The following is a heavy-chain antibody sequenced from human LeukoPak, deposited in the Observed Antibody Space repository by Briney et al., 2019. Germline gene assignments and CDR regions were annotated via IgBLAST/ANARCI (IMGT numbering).Heavy chain of an antibody. CDR3: ARQTNSCHDY. V-gene: IGHV3-73*01. D-gene: IGHD2-2*01. Sequence: PGGSLRLSCTASGFTLSGSHMHWVRQAPGKGLEWVGHIRRNYETAYSASVKGRFTISRDDSKNMAYLHMNSLRSEDTAFYFCARQTNSCHDYWGQGTLVTVSS. CDR1: GFTLSGSH. CDR2: IRRNYET. J-gene: IGHJ4*02.